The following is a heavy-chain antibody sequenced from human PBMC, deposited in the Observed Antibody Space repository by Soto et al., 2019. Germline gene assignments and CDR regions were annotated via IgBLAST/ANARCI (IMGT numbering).Heavy chain of an antibody. J-gene: IGHJ6*02. D-gene: IGHD4-17*01. V-gene: IGHV1-69*12. CDR3: ARGDYGDYDDYYGMDV. CDR2: IIPIFGTA. CDR1: GGTFSSYA. Sequence: QVQLVQSGAEVKKPGSSVKVSCKASGGTFSSYAISWVRQAPGQGLEWMGGIIPIFGTANYAQKFQGRVTITADESTSTAYMELSSLRSEDTDVYYCARGDYGDYDDYYGMDVWGQGTTVTVSS.